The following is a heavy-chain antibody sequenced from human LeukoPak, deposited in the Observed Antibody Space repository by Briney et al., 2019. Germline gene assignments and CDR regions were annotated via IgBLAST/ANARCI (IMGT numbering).Heavy chain of an antibody. CDR2: ISSSGSTI. V-gene: IGHV3-48*03. CDR3: AKGLDIVLMELDY. J-gene: IGHJ4*02. Sequence: PGGSLRLSCAASGFTFSSYEMNWVRQAPGKGLEWVSYISSSGSTIYYADSVKGRFTISRDNSKNTLYLQMNSLRAEDTAVYYCAKGLDIVLMELDYWGQGTLVTVSS. D-gene: IGHD2-8*01. CDR1: GFTFSSYE.